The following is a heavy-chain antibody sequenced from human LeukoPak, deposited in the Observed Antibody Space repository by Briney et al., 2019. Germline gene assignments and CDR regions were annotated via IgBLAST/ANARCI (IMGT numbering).Heavy chain of an antibody. Sequence: PSETLSLTCIVSGGSISSYYWSWFRQPPGKGLEWIGYIYYTGSTNYNPSPKSRVTISVDTSKNQLSLKLRSVTAADTAVYYCARQDSGTYLNPLDIWGQGTVVTVSS. CDR1: GGSISSYY. CDR2: IYYTGST. CDR3: ARQDSGTYLNPLDI. D-gene: IGHD1-26*01. V-gene: IGHV4-59*08. J-gene: IGHJ3*02.